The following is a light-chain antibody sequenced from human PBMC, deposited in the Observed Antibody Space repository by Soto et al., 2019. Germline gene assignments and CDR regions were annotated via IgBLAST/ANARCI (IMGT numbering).Light chain of an antibody. CDR2: DNS. Sequence: SYELTQPPSVSVAPGQTARITCGGNNIGSKSVHWYQQKPGQAPVLVVSDNSDRPSGIPERFSGSNSGNTATLTISRVEAGDEADYYCQVWDSSSYHWVFGGGTQLTVL. J-gene: IGLJ3*02. CDR3: QVWDSSSYHWV. V-gene: IGLV3-21*02. CDR1: NIGSKS.